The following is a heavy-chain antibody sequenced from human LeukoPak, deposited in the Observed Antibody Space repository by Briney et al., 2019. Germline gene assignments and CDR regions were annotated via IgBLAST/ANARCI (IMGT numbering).Heavy chain of an antibody. CDR2: ISWNSGSI. V-gene: IGHV3-9*01. CDR3: AKDTGYDQTLGTYDY. CDR1: GFTFDDYA. Sequence: GGSLRLSCAASGFTFDDYAMHWVRQAPGKGLEWVSGISWNSGSIGYADSVKGRFTISRDNAKNSLYLQMNSLRAEDTALYYCAKDTGYDQTLGTYDYWGQGTLVTVSS. D-gene: IGHD5-12*01. J-gene: IGHJ4*02.